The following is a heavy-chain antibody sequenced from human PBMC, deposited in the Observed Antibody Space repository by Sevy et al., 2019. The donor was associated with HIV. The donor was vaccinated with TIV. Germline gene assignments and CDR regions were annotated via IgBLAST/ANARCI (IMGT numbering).Heavy chain of an antibody. CDR1: GLTFTTTG. V-gene: IGHV3-23*01. Sequence: GGSLRLSCAASGLTFTTTGMSWVRQAPGKGLEWVAGVTSDGATYYADSVRDRFTVSSDNSKNTLYLQLNSLRADDTAVFYCAGGDTTMITDLDYWGQGTLVTVSS. D-gene: IGHD3-16*01. CDR2: VTSDGAT. J-gene: IGHJ4*02. CDR3: AGGDTTMITDLDY.